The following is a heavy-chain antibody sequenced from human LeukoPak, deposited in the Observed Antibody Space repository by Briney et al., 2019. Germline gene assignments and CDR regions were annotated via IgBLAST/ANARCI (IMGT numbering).Heavy chain of an antibody. CDR3: ARAGCSSTSCYTGDFDY. CDR1: GYTFTGYY. Sequence: ASVKVSCKASGYTFTGYYMHWVRQAPGQGLEWMGWINPNSGGTNYAQKFQGRVTMTRDTSISTAYMELSRLRSDDTAVYYCARAGCSSTSCYTGDFDYWGQGTLVTVSS. J-gene: IGHJ4*02. V-gene: IGHV1-2*02. D-gene: IGHD2-2*02. CDR2: INPNSGGT.